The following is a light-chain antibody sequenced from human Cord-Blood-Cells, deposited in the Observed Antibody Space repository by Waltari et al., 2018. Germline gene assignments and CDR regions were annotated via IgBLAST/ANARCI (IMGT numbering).Light chain of an antibody. CDR2: GAS. J-gene: IGKJ4*02. CDR3: RPHKSYPLT. Sequence: DIQMTQTPSSLSASVGDRVTITCRASQGIRNEVGWYQQKPGKDPKGLIYGASSLQRGGPARISGSGSGREFTLGQSRLQPEYFETDYWRPHKSYPLTFGGGTKGEIE. V-gene: IGKV1-17*01. CDR1: QGIRNE.